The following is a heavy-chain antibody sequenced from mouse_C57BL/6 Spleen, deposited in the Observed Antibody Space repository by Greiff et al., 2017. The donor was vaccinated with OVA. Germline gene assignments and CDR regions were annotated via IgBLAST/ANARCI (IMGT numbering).Heavy chain of an antibody. CDR1: GYAFSSSW. CDR3: ARREITTGAMDY. CDR2: IYPGDGDT. Sequence: QVQLQHSGPELVKPGASVKISCKASGYAFSSSWMNWVKQRPGKGLEWIGRIYPGDGDTNYNGKFKGKATLTADKSSSTAYMQLSSLTSEDSAVYFCARREITTGAMDYWGQGTSVTVSS. J-gene: IGHJ4*01. D-gene: IGHD1-1*01. V-gene: IGHV1-82*01.